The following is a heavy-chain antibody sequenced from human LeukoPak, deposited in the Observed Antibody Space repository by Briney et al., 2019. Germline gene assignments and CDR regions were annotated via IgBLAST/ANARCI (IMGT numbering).Heavy chain of an antibody. D-gene: IGHD3-10*01. CDR3: AKYYYGSGSYADY. CDR1: GFTFSSYA. CDR2: ISGSGGST. Sequence: GESLRLSCAAAGFTFSSYAMSWVRQAPGKGLEWVSAISGSGGSTYYADSVKGRFTISRDNSKNTLYLQMNSLRAEDTAVYYCAKYYYGSGSYADYGGQGTLVTVSS. J-gene: IGHJ4*02. V-gene: IGHV3-23*01.